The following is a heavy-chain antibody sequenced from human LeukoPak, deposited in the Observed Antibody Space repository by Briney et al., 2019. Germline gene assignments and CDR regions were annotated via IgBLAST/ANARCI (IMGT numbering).Heavy chain of an antibody. Sequence: GGSLRLSCAASGFTVSSNYMSWVRQAPGKGLEWVSAISGSGGSTYYADSVKGRFTISRDNSKNTLYLQMNSLRAEDTAIYYCAKGLLRGFDYWGQGTLVTVSS. CDR1: GFTVSSNY. CDR2: ISGSGGST. J-gene: IGHJ4*02. CDR3: AKGLLRGFDY. D-gene: IGHD3-22*01. V-gene: IGHV3-23*01.